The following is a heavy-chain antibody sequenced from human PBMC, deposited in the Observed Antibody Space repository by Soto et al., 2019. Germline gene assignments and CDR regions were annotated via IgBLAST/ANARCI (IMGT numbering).Heavy chain of an antibody. V-gene: IGHV3-30*03. Sequence: GGSLRLSCAGSGFIFSNNGMHWVRQAPGKGLEWVAFISYDGGETFYADSVKGRFTISRDNSKSTLFLHMNSLKKEDTAVYYCAITSVADASFDYWGQGTPVTVSS. D-gene: IGHD5-12*01. CDR3: AITSVADASFDY. J-gene: IGHJ4*02. CDR1: GFIFSNNG. CDR2: ISYDGGET.